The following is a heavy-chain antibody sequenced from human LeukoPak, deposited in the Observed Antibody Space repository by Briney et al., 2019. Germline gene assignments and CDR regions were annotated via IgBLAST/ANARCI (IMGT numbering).Heavy chain of an antibody. CDR2: IWYDGSNK. Sequence: GGSLRLSCAASGFTFSSYGMHWVRQAPGKGLEWVAVIWYDGSNKYYADSVKGRFTISRDNSKNTLYLQMNSLRAEDTAVYYCARGGYDSSGYPYYYFDYWAREPWSPSPQ. D-gene: IGHD3-22*01. J-gene: IGHJ4*02. V-gene: IGHV3-33*01. CDR1: GFTFSSYG. CDR3: ARGGYDSSGYPYYYFDY.